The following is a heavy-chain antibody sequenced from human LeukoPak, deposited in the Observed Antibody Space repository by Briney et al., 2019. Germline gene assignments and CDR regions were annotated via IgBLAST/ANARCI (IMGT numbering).Heavy chain of an antibody. V-gene: IGHV4-61*02. D-gene: IGHD3-22*01. J-gene: IGHJ4*02. CDR3: ASFYYDTTGYIDY. CDR1: GGSISSDTYY. CDR2: IYTSGTT. Sequence: PSQTLSLTCTVSGGSISSDTYYWSWIRQPAGKELEWIGRIYTSGTTNYNPSLQSRVTISVDTSKNQFSLKLSSVTAADTAVYYCASFYYDTTGYIDYWGQGTLVTVSS.